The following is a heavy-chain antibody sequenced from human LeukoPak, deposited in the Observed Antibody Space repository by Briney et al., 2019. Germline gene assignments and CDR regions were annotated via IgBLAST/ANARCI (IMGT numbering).Heavy chain of an antibody. CDR2: ISSNGGST. CDR3: AKESKRYGSVSYYFDY. D-gene: IGHD3-10*01. J-gene: IGHJ4*02. CDR1: GFTFSRYA. Sequence: GGSLRLSCSASGFTFSRYAMHWVRQAQGKGLEYVSAISSNGGSTYYAESVKGRFTISRDNSKNTLYLQMNSLRADDTAVYYCAKESKRYGSVSYYFDYWGQGTLVTVSS. V-gene: IGHV3-64*04.